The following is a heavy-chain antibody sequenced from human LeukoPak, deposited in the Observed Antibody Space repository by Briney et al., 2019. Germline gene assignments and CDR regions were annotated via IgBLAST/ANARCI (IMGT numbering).Heavy chain of an antibody. J-gene: IGHJ5*02. Sequence: SETLSLTCTVSGGSISSYYWSWIRQPPGKGLEWIGYVYYSGSTNYNPSLKSRVTISLDTSRSQFSLKLSSVTAADTAVYYCARDLFPFDPWGQGTLVTVSS. CDR2: VYYSGST. CDR3: ARDLFPFDP. CDR1: GGSISSYY. V-gene: IGHV4-59*01.